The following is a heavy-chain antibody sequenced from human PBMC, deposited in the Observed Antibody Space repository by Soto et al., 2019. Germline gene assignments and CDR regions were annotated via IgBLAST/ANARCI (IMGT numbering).Heavy chain of an antibody. Sequence: SETLSLTCTVSGGSISSYYWSWIRQPAGKGLEWIGRIYTSGSTNYNPSLKSRVTMSVDTSKNQFSLKLSSVTAADTAVYYCARDQFSSSCWYAYRQPYGMDVWGQGTTVTVSS. V-gene: IGHV4-4*07. D-gene: IGHD6-13*01. CDR2: IYTSGST. J-gene: IGHJ6*02. CDR1: GGSISSYY. CDR3: ARDQFSSSCWYAYRQPYGMDV.